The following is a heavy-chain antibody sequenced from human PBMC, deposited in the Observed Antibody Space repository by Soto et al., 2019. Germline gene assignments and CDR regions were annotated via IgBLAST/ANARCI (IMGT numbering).Heavy chain of an antibody. Sequence: LRLSCTTSGFTFSNYAMSWVRQAPGKGLEGVSVITGSGDVSYVTDRFKGRFTVSRDNFKNTLFLEMSSLRADDTAVYFCAKAQEASGNVNSYLDYWGQGIRVTVSS. CDR1: GFTFSNYA. J-gene: IGHJ4*02. CDR2: ITGSGDVS. V-gene: IGHV3-23*01. CDR3: AKAQEASGNVNSYLDY. D-gene: IGHD2-15*01.